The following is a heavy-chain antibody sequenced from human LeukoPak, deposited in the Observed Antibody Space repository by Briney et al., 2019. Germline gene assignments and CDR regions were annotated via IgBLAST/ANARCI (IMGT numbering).Heavy chain of an antibody. J-gene: IGHJ4*02. CDR2: IKSKTDGGTT. Sequence: GGSLRLSCAASGFTFSNAWMSWVRQAPGKGLEWVGRIKSKTDGGTTDYAAPVKGRFTISRDDSKNTLYLQMNSLKTEDTAVYYCTTTEYDFRFGRLPRDYWGQGTLVTVSS. D-gene: IGHD3-3*01. CDR3: TTTEYDFRFGRLPRDY. V-gene: IGHV3-15*01. CDR1: GFTFSNAW.